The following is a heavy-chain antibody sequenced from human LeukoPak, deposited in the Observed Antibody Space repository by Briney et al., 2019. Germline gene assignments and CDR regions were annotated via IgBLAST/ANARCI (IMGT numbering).Heavy chain of an antibody. D-gene: IGHD2-2*01. CDR2: INPNSGGT. J-gene: IGHJ5*02. Sequence: EASVKVSCKASGYTFTCYYMHWVRQAPGQGLEWMGWINPNSGGTNYAQKFQGRVTMTRDTSISTAYMELSRLRSDDTAVYYCARGPSIVVVPAALEPNWFDPWGQGTLVTVSS. CDR3: ARGPSIVVVPAALEPNWFDP. V-gene: IGHV1-2*02. CDR1: GYTFTCYY.